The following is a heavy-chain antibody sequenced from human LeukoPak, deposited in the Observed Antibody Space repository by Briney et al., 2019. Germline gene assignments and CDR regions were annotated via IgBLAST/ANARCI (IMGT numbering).Heavy chain of an antibody. D-gene: IGHD2-2*01. V-gene: IGHV3-21*01. Sequence: GGSLRLSWAASGFTFSSYSMNWVRQAPGKGLEWVSSISSSSSYIYYADSVKGRFTISRDNAKNSLYLQMNSLRAEDTAVYYCARSVVVPAAGYYYGMDVWGKGTTVTVSS. CDR2: ISSSSSYI. CDR3: ARSVVVPAAGYYYGMDV. J-gene: IGHJ6*04. CDR1: GFTFSSYS.